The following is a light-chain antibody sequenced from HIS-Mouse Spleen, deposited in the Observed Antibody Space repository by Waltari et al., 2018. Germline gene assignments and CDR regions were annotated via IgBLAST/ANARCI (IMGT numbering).Light chain of an antibody. CDR2: DVS. Sequence: QSALTQPASVSGSPGQSITISCTGTSSDLGCYNYASWYQQHPGKAPKIMIYDVSNRPSGVSNRFSGSKSGNTASLTISGLQAEDEADYYCSSYTSSSTLDVVFGGGTKLTVL. CDR3: SSYTSSSTLDVV. CDR1: SSDLGCYNY. V-gene: IGLV2-14*03. J-gene: IGLJ2*01.